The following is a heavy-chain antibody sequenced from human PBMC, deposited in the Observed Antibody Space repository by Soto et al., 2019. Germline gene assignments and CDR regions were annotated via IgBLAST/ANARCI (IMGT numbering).Heavy chain of an antibody. Sequence: PGGSLRLSCAASGFTFSSYAMSWVRQAPGKGLERVSAINGSGGSTYYANSVKGRFTNSRDNYKNKLYLQMNSLRAEDTAVYYCAKDKEGGSYYYYYGMDVWGQGTTVTVSS. CDR2: INGSGGST. CDR3: AKDKEGGSYYYYYGMDV. J-gene: IGHJ6*02. D-gene: IGHD1-26*01. CDR1: GFTFSSYA. V-gene: IGHV3-23*01.